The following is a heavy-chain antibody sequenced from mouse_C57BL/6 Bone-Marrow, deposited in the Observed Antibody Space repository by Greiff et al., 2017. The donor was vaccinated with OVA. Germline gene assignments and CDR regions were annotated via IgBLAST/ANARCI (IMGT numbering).Heavy chain of an antibody. J-gene: IGHJ2*01. CDR3: TRNSNYVSLYYFDY. CDR2: IDPETGGT. D-gene: IGHD2-5*01. V-gene: IGHV1-15*01. Sequence: VQLKQSGAELVRPGASVTLSCKASGYTFTDYEMHWVKQTPVHGLEWIGAIDPETGGTAYNQKFKGKAILTADKSSSTAYMELRSLTSEDSAVYYCTRNSNYVSLYYFDYWGQGTTLTVSS. CDR1: GYTFTDYE.